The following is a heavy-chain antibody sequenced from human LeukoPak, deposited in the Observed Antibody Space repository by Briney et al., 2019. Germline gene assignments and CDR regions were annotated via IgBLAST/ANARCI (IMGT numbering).Heavy chain of an antibody. J-gene: IGHJ4*02. CDR1: GYTFTSYY. CDR2: INPTGGST. D-gene: IGHD6-13*01. CDR3: ARNEASGLDY. Sequence: ASVKVSCKASGYTFTSYYMHWVRQAPGQGLEWMGFINPTGGSTSYAQKFQGRVTMTRDVSTGTVYMELSSLRSEDTAVYYCARNEASGLDYWGQGTLVTVSP. V-gene: IGHV1-46*01.